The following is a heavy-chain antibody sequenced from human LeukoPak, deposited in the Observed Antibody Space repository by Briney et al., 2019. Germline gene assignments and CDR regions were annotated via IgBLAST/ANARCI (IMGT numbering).Heavy chain of an antibody. V-gene: IGHV4-34*01. D-gene: IGHD6-6*01. CDR2: INHSGST. Sequence: SETLSLTCAVYGGSCSGYYWSWIRKPPGKGLEWIGEINHSGSTNYNPSLKSRVTISVDTSKNQFSLKLSSVTAADTAVYYCARGPYSSSSFFPRENWFDPWGQGTLVTVSS. CDR1: GGSCSGYY. CDR3: ARGPYSSSSFFPRENWFDP. J-gene: IGHJ5*02.